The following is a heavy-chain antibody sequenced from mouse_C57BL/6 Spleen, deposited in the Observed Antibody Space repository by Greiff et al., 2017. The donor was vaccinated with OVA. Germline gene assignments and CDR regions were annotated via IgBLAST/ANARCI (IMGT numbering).Heavy chain of an antibody. CDR2: IYPGSGST. J-gene: IGHJ3*01. D-gene: IGHD1-1*01. V-gene: IGHV1-55*01. Sequence: VKLQQPGAELVKPGASVKMSCKASGYTFTSYWITWVKQRPGQGLEWIGDIYPGSGSTNYNEKFKSKATLTVDTSSSTAYMQLSSLTSEDSAVYYCARDYGSSSLFAYWGQGTLVTVSA. CDR3: ARDYGSSSLFAY. CDR1: GYTFTSYW.